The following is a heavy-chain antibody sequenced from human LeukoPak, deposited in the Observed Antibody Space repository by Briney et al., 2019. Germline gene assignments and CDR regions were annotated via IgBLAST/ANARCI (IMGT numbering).Heavy chain of an antibody. CDR3: ARRYSSSWYGGYSWFDP. CDR2: MNPNSGNT. D-gene: IGHD6-13*01. Sequence: ASVKVSCKASGYTFTSYDINWVRQATGQGLEWMGWMNPNSGNTGYAQKFQGRVTMTRNTSISTAYMELSSLRSEDTAGYYCARRYSSSWYGGYSWFDPWGQGTLVTVSS. CDR1: GYTFTSYD. J-gene: IGHJ5*02. V-gene: IGHV1-8*01.